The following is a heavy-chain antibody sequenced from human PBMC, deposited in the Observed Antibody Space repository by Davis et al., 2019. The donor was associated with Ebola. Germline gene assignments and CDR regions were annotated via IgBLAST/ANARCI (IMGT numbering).Heavy chain of an antibody. CDR2: MNPNSGNT. D-gene: IGHD3-10*01. Sequence: ASVKVSCKASGYTFTSYDINWVRQATGQGLEWMGWMNPNSGNTGYAQKFQGRVTMTRNTSISTAYMELSSLRSEDTAVYYCARAALVQGLTGNWFDPWGQGTLVTVSS. CDR1: GYTFTSYD. V-gene: IGHV1-8*01. CDR3: ARAALVQGLTGNWFDP. J-gene: IGHJ5*02.